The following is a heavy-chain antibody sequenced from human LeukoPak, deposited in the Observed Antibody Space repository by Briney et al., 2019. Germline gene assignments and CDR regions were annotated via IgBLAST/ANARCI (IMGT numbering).Heavy chain of an antibody. V-gene: IGHV3-23*01. J-gene: IGHJ4*02. CDR2: ISGSGGST. CDR1: GFSFSSYA. D-gene: IGHD3-16*01. Sequence: PGGALRLSCAASGFSFSSYAMSWVRQAPGKGLEWVSAISGSGGSTYYADSVKGRFTISRDNSKNTLYLQMNSLRAEDTAVYYCAKDLKGWGYYFDYWGQGTLVTVSS. CDR3: AKDLKGWGYYFDY.